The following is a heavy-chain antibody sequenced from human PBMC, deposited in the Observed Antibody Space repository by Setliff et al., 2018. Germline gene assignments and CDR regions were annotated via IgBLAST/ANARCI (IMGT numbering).Heavy chain of an antibody. CDR1: GFTFSGYS. Sequence: PGGSLRLSCAASGFTFSGYSMNWVRQAPGKGLEWVSGIGGRGISTYYADSVKGRFTVSRDNSKNTLYLQMNILRPEDTALYYCVRDSSADYYDNDYFKYWGQGALVTVSS. V-gene: IGHV3-23*01. D-gene: IGHD2-21*02. CDR2: IGGRGIST. J-gene: IGHJ1*01. CDR3: VRDSSADYYDNDYFKY.